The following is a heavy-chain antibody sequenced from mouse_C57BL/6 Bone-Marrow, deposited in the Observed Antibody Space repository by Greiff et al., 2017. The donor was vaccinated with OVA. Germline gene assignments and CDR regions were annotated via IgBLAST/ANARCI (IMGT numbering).Heavy chain of an antibody. CDR1: GFTFSSYG. CDR2: ISSGGSYT. CDR3: ARYHSSFAY. Sequence: EVKVVESGGDLVKPGGSLKLSCAASGFTFSSYGMSWVRQTPDKRLEWVATISSGGSYTYYPDSVKGRFTISRDNAKNTLYLQMSRLKSEDTAKYYCARYHSSFAYWGKGTLVTVSA. J-gene: IGHJ3*01. V-gene: IGHV5-6*01. D-gene: IGHD3-1*01.